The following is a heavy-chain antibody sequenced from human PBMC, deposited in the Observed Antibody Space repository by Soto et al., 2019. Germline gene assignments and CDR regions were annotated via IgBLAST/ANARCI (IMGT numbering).Heavy chain of an antibody. J-gene: IGHJ5*02. Sequence: XETLYLTCTVTGGAISGYYWTWIRQSDGEGLEWIGRIYSSGSTNYNPSLKSRVTISLDTSMNYFSLRLSSVTAADTAVYYCARGQRFSDWFDPWGQGTLVTVSS. V-gene: IGHV4-4*07. D-gene: IGHD3-3*01. CDR1: GGAISGYY. CDR3: ARGQRFSDWFDP. CDR2: IYSSGST.